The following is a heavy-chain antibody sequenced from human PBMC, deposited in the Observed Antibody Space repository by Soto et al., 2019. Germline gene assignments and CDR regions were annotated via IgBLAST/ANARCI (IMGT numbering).Heavy chain of an antibody. V-gene: IGHV4-39*07. D-gene: IGHD3-22*01. J-gene: IGHJ1*01. CDR3: ASGVYDSSGYYQSLAEYFQH. Sequence: SETLSLTCTVSGGSISSSSSYWGWIRQPPGKGLEWIGSIYYSGSTYYNPSLKSRVTISVDRSKNQFSLKLSSVTAADTAVYYCASGVYDSSGYYQSLAEYFQHWGQGTLVTVYS. CDR2: IYYSGST. CDR1: GGSISSSSSY.